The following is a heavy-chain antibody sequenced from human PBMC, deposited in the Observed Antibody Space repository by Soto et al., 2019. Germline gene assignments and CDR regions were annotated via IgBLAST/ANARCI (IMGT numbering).Heavy chain of an antibody. J-gene: IGHJ6*02. V-gene: IGHV1-18*04. CDR1: GYTFTSYG. D-gene: IGHD6-13*01. CDR2: ISAYNGNT. Sequence: ASVKVSCKASGYTFTSYGISWVRQAPGQGLEWMGWISAYNGNTNYAQKLQGRVTMTTDTSTSTAYMELRSLRSDDTAVYYCARGLVYSSSWRGPGYYYGMDVWGQGTTVTVSS. CDR3: ARGLVYSSSWRGPGYYYGMDV.